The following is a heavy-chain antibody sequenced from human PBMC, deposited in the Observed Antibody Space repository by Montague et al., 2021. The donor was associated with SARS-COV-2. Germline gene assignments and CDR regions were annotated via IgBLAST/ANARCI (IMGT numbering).Heavy chain of an antibody. V-gene: IGHV6-1*01. Sequence: CAISGDSVSSNSATWHWIRQSPSRGFEWLGRTYHRSRWSNDYAVSVRSRIIINPDTSTNQFSLQLSSVTPEDTAVYFCARERWAVGVSFDYWGQGTLVSVTS. CDR2: TYHRSRWSN. CDR3: ARERWAVGVSFDY. CDR1: GDSVSSNSAT. J-gene: IGHJ4*02. D-gene: IGHD1-26*01.